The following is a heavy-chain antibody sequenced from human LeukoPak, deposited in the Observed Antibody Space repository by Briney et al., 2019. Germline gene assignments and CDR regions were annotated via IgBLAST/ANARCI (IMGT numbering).Heavy chain of an antibody. J-gene: IGHJ4*02. CDR1: SGPFSGYY. Sequence: SETLSLTCAVYSGPFSGYYWSWIRQPPGKGLEWIGYIYYSGSTNYNPSLKSRVIISVDTSKNQFSLKLSSVAAADTAVYYCARDYGDYFDYWGQGTLVTVSS. V-gene: IGHV4-59*01. CDR2: IYYSGST. CDR3: ARDYGDYFDY. D-gene: IGHD4-17*01.